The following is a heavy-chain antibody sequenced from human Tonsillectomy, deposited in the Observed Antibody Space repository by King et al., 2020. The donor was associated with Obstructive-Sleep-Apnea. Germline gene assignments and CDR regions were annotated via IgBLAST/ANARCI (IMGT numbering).Heavy chain of an antibody. V-gene: IGHV3-74*01. Sequence: EVQLVESGGGLVQPGGSLRLSCAASGFTFSSYWMHWVRQAPGKGRVWVSRINSDGISTSYADSVKGRFTISRDNAKNTLYLQMNSLRAEDTAVYYCARVLPTVVTPPGYYGMDVWGQGTTVTVSS. D-gene: IGHD4-23*01. CDR2: INSDGIST. CDR3: ARVLPTVVTPPGYYGMDV. CDR1: GFTFSSYW. J-gene: IGHJ6*02.